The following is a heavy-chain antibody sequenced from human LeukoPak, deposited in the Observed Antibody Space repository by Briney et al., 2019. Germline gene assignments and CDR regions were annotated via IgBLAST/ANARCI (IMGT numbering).Heavy chain of an antibody. V-gene: IGHV4-59*01. D-gene: IGHD1-26*01. CDR2: IYYSGST. Sequence: SETLSLTCTVSGGSISTYYWSWIRQPPGEGLEWIGYIYYSGSTNYNPSLKGRVTISVDTSKNQFSLNLMTETAADTAVYYCAREMGGLDWFDTWGQGTLDTVSS. CDR3: AREMGGLDWFDT. J-gene: IGHJ5*02. CDR1: GGSISTYY.